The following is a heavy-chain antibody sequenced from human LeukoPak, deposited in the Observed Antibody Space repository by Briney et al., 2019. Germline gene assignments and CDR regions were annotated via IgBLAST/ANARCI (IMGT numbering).Heavy chain of an antibody. CDR2: IDGSGQTT. J-gene: IGHJ3*02. Sequence: GGSLRLSCAASGLTFRSSAMSWVRLAPGKGLAWVSVIDGSGQTTYYADSVKGRFTISRDNAKNSLYLQMNSLRDEDTAVYYCARERVYYYDSSGYRHDAFDIWGQGTMVTVSS. V-gene: IGHV3-23*01. CDR3: ARERVYYYDSSGYRHDAFDI. D-gene: IGHD3-22*01. CDR1: GLTFRSSA.